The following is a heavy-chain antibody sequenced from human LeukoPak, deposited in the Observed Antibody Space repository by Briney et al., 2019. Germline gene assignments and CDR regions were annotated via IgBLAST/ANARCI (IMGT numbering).Heavy chain of an antibody. CDR2: ISGGGGSI. Sequence: GGSLRLSCAASGFTFSSYAMSWVRQAPGKGLEWVSAISGGGGSIYYADSVKGRFTISRDNSKHTLYLQMNSLRAEDTAVYYCAKDKRGGFGELGGARFFDYWGQGTLVTVSS. V-gene: IGHV3-23*01. CDR1: GFTFSSYA. CDR3: AKDKRGGFGELGGARFFDY. J-gene: IGHJ4*02. D-gene: IGHD3-10*01.